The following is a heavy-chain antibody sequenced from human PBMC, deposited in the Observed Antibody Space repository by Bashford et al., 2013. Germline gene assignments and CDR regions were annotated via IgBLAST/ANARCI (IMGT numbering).Heavy chain of an antibody. CDR2: THHSGTT. Sequence: SSETLSLTCTVSGGSISDNYWTWIRQPPGKGLEWIGYTHHSGTTNSNPSLHGRVTMSIDTSTKQFSLKVKFVTAADTAVYYCAREDYSHFYYYALDVWGQGTTVTVS. V-gene: IGHV4-59*01. CDR1: GGSISDNY. D-gene: IGHD4-11*01. CDR3: AREDYSHFYYYALDV. J-gene: IGHJ6*02.